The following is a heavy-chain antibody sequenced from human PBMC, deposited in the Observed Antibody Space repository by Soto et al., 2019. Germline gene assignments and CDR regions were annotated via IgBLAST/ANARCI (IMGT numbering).Heavy chain of an antibody. D-gene: IGHD4-17*01. CDR2: TYYRSKWYN. CDR3: ARDRTVTTLPQRYFDY. V-gene: IGHV6-1*01. Sequence: PSQTLSLTCAISGVSVSSNSAAWNWIRQSPSRGLEWLGSTYYRSKWYNDYAVSVKSRITINPDTSKNQFSLQLNSVTPEDTAVYYCARDRTVTTLPQRYFDYWGQGTLVTVSS. CDR1: GVSVSSNSAA. J-gene: IGHJ4*02.